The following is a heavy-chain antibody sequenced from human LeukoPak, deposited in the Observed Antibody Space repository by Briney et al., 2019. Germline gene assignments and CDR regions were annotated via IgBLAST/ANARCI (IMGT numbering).Heavy chain of an antibody. CDR1: GGSISSNNW. CDR3: ARGRAGPTVVTLYGMDV. J-gene: IGHJ6*02. CDR2: IYYSGST. V-gene: IGHV4-4*02. D-gene: IGHD4-23*01. Sequence: PSETLSLTCAVSGGSISSNNWWIWVRQPPGKGLEWIGSIYYSGSTYYNPSLKSRVTISVDTSKNQFSLKLSSVTAADTAVHYCARGRAGPTVVTLYGMDVWGQGTTVTVSS.